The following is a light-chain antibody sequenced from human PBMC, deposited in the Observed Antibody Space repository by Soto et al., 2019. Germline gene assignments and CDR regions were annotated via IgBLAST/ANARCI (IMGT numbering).Light chain of an antibody. J-gene: IGLJ1*01. Sequence: SYELTQPPSVSVAPGQTARITCGGNNIGSKSVHWYQQKPGQSPVLVIYEDNKRPSGIPERFSGSNSGNTATLTISGTQAMDEADYYCQAWDSSTGVFGTGTKVTVL. CDR3: QAWDSSTGV. V-gene: IGLV3-21*02. CDR1: NIGSKS. CDR2: EDN.